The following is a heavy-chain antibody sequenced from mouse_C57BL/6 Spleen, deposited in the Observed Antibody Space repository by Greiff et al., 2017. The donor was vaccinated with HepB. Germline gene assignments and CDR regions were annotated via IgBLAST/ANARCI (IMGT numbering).Heavy chain of an antibody. Sequence: QVQLQQSGPELVKPGASVKISCKASGYSFTSYYIHWVKQRPGQGLEWIGWIYPGSGNTKYNEKFKGKATLTADTSSSTAYMQLSSLTSEDSAVYYCARGYYGGCFDYWGQGTTLTVSS. CDR1: GYSFTSYY. CDR2: IYPGSGNT. D-gene: IGHD1-1*01. J-gene: IGHJ2*01. CDR3: ARGYYGGCFDY. V-gene: IGHV1-66*01.